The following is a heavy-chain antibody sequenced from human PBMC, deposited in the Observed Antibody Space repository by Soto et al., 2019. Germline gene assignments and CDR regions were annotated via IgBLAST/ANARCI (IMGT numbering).Heavy chain of an antibody. V-gene: IGHV3-30-3*01. J-gene: IGHJ4*02. CDR1: GFTFSSYA. D-gene: IGHD3-22*01. CDR3: AKDVGSYYYDTSAYHYDY. CDR2: ISYDGSNK. Sequence: GGSLRLSCAASGFTFSSYAMHWVRQAPGKGLEWVAVISYDGSNKYYADSVKGRFTISRDNSKNTLYLQMNSLRAEDTALYYCAKDVGSYYYDTSAYHYDYWGRGTQVTVSS.